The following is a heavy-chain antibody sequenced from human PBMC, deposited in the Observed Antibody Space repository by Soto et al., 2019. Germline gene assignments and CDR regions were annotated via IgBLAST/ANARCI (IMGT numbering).Heavy chain of an antibody. CDR1: GGTFSSYA. V-gene: IGHV1-69*13. CDR2: IIPIFGTA. D-gene: IGHD3-10*01. Sequence: GASVKVSCKASGGTFSSYAISWVRQAPGQGLEWMGGIIPIFGTANYAQKFQGRVTITADESTSTAYMELSSLRSEDTAVYYCARTYYYGSGSYSWHYYYYGMDVWGQGTTVTVSS. J-gene: IGHJ6*02. CDR3: ARTYYYGSGSYSWHYYYYGMDV.